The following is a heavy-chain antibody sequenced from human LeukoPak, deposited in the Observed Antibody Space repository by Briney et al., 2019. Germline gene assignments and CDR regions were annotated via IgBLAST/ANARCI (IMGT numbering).Heavy chain of an antibody. V-gene: IGHV1-2*02. CDR1: GYTFTGYS. D-gene: IGHD5-24*01. Sequence: ASVKVSCKASGYTFTGYSMHWVRQAPGQGLEWMGLIRPNSGTTNCAQRFQGRVTMTRDTSISTAYMELSSLRSDDTAVYYCATVTRYHSDGYTSRGYNDYWGQGTLVTVSS. CDR2: IRPNSGTT. CDR3: ATVTRYHSDGYTSRGYNDY. J-gene: IGHJ4*02.